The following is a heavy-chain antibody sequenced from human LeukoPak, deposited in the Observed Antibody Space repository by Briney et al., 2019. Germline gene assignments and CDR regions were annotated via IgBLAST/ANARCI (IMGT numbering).Heavy chain of an antibody. CDR3: ARDVPAAPIYYYYMDV. CDR1: GFTFSSYW. Sequence: PGGSLRLSCAASGFTFSSYWMSWVRQAPGKGLEWVANIKQDGSEKYYVDSVKGRFTISRDNAKNSLYLQMNSLRAEDTAVYYCARDVPAAPIYYYYMDVWGKGTTVTVSS. V-gene: IGHV3-7*01. J-gene: IGHJ6*03. D-gene: IGHD2-2*01. CDR2: IKQDGSEK.